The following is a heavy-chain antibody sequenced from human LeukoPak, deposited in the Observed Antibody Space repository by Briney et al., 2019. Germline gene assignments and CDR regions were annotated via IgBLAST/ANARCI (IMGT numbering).Heavy chain of an antibody. CDR3: AKDLMGATDY. Sequence: QSGGSLRLSCAASGFTFSSFSMNWVRQAPGKGLEWVSYISGSSTTIYYADSVKGRFTISRDNAKNSLYLQMNSLRAEDTAVYYCAKDLMGATDYWGQGTLVTVSS. CDR2: ISGSSTTI. J-gene: IGHJ4*02. D-gene: IGHD1-26*01. CDR1: GFTFSSFS. V-gene: IGHV3-48*04.